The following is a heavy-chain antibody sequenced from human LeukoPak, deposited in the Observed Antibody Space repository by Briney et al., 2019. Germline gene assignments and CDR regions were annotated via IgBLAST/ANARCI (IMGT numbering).Heavy chain of an antibody. CDR1: GGSISSGGYY. V-gene: IGHV4-31*03. CDR3: ARNSNKYSGGSPLGAFDI. CDR2: IYYSGRT. D-gene: IGHD2-15*01. J-gene: IGHJ3*02. Sequence: SQTLSLTCTVSGGSISSGGYYWSWLRQHPGKGLEWIGYIYYSGRTYYNPSLKSRVTISVDTSKNQFSLKLSSVTAADTAVYYCARNSNKYSGGSPLGAFDIWGQGTMVTVSS.